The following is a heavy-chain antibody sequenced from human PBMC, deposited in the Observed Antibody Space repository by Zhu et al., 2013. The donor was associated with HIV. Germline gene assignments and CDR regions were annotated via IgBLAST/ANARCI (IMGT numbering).Heavy chain of an antibody. V-gene: IGHV1-69*06. D-gene: IGHD3-10*01. CDR3: ARGSSVGWFGELSDYYGMDV. Sequence: QVQLVQSGAEVKKPGSSVKVSCKASGGTFSSYAISWVRQAPGQGLEWMGGIIPIFGTANYAQKFQGRVTITADKSTSTAYMELSSLRSEDTAVYYCARGSSVGWFGELSDYYGMDVWGQGTTVTVSS. CDR1: GGTFSSYA. J-gene: IGHJ6*02. CDR2: IIPIFGTA.